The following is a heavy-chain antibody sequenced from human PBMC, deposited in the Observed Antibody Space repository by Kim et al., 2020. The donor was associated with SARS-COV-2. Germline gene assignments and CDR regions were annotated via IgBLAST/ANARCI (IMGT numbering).Heavy chain of an antibody. CDR3: AKEGDGYKTGLRLDY. D-gene: IGHD5-12*01. Sequence: GGSLRLSCAASGFTFSSYGTHWVRQAPGKGLEWVAVIWNDGSNKNYADSVKGRFTISRDNSKNTLYLQMNSLRAEDTAVYYCAKEGDGYKTGLRLDYWGQGTLVTVSS. J-gene: IGHJ4*02. CDR2: IWNDGSNK. CDR1: GFTFSSYG. V-gene: IGHV3-33*06.